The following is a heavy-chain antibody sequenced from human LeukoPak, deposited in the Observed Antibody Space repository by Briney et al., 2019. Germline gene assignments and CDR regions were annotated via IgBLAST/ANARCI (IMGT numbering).Heavy chain of an antibody. Sequence: PGGSLRLSCAASGFTFSSYAMHWVRQAPGKGLEWVAVISYDGSNKYYADSVKGRFTISRDNSKNTLYLQMNSLRAEDTAVYYCARALYYYGSGRHQLGFWGQGTLVTVSS. CDR2: ISYDGSNK. J-gene: IGHJ4*02. CDR1: GFTFSSYA. CDR3: ARALYYYGSGRHQLGF. V-gene: IGHV3-30*04. D-gene: IGHD3-10*01.